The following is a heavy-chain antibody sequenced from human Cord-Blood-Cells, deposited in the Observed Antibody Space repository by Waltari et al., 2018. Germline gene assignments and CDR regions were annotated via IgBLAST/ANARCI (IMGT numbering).Heavy chain of an antibody. J-gene: IGHJ4*02. CDR2: ISYDGSNK. Sequence: QVQLVESGGGVVQPGRSLRLSCAASVFTFSSYAMHWVRQAPGKGREWVAVISYDGSNKYYADSVKGRFTISRDNSKNTLYLQMNSLRAEDTAVYYCARDYYGSGSYFDYWGQGTLVTVSS. CDR1: VFTFSSYA. D-gene: IGHD3-10*01. CDR3: ARDYYGSGSYFDY. V-gene: IGHV3-30*04.